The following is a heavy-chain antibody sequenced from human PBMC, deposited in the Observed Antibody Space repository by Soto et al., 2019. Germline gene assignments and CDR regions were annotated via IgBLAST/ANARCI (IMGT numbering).Heavy chain of an antibody. D-gene: IGHD3-3*01. V-gene: IGHV1-46*01. CDR2: INPSGGST. Sequence: ASVKVSCKASGYTFTSYYMHWVRQAPGQGLEWMGIINPSGGSTSYAQKFQGRVTITADESTSTAYMELSSLRSEDTAVYYCARKSRTSGYKRGYYGMDVWGQGTTVTVSS. CDR1: GYTFTSYY. CDR3: ARKSRTSGYKRGYYGMDV. J-gene: IGHJ6*02.